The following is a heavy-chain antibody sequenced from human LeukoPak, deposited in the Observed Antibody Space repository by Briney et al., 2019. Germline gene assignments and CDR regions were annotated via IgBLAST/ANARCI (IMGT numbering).Heavy chain of an antibody. CDR2: IIPIFGTA. J-gene: IGHJ4*02. CDR1: GGTFSSYA. D-gene: IGHD5-18*01. Sequence: GASVKLSCKASGGTFSSYAISWVRQAPGQGLEWMGRIIPIFGTANYAQKFQGRVTVTTDESTSTAYMELSSLRSEDTAVYYCARDGNVDTAMVFEFDYWGQGPLVTVSS. V-gene: IGHV1-69*05. CDR3: ARDGNVDTAMVFEFDY.